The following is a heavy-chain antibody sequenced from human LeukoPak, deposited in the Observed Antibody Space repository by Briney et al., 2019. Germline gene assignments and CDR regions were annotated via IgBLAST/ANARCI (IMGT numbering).Heavy chain of an antibody. J-gene: IGHJ4*02. CDR1: GFTFSSYS. Sequence: GGSLRLSCAASGFTFSSYSMNWVRQAPGKGLEWVSSISSSSSYIYYADSVKGRFTISRDNAKNSLYLQMNSLRAEDTAVYYCARDLPSITMIVVETCFDYWGQGTLVTVSS. D-gene: IGHD3-22*01. CDR2: ISSSSSYI. V-gene: IGHV3-21*01. CDR3: ARDLPSITMIVVETCFDY.